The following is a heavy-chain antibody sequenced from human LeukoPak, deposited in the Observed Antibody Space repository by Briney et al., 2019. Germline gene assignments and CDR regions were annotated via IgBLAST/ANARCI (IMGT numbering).Heavy chain of an antibody. J-gene: IGHJ4*01. CDR3: ARVIGITIFGVVIKSYYFDY. V-gene: IGHV4-34*01. CDR2: INHSGST. Sequence: SETLSLTCTVSGGSISGYYWSWIRQPPGKGLEWIGEINHSGSTNYNPSLKSRVTISVDTSKNQFSLKLSSVTAADTAVYYCARVIGITIFGVVIKSYYFDYWGQEPWSPSPQ. CDR1: GGSISGYY. D-gene: IGHD3-3*01.